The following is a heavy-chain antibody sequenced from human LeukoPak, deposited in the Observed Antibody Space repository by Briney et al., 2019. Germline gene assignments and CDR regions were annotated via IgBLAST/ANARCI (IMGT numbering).Heavy chain of an antibody. V-gene: IGHV3-74*01. CDR1: GFSFSSYW. CDR2: INEDAKTI. CDR3: ARLEVGGDYYKFDY. D-gene: IGHD2-21*02. Sequence: GGPLRLSCAASGFSFSSYWLHWVRQAPGKGLVWVSRINEDAKTINYADSVKGRFTISRDNAKNTVSLQMNSLRAEDTAVYYCARLEVGGDYYKFDYWGQGTLVTVSS. J-gene: IGHJ4*02.